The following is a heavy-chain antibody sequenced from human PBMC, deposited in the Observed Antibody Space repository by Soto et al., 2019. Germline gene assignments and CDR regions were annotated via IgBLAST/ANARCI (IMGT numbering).Heavy chain of an antibody. J-gene: IGHJ6*02. Sequence: EVQLVESGGGLVKPGGSLRLSCAASGFSFSSFTMNWVRQAPGKGLEWVSSIDTSSTYMYYAASVTGRFTISRDNAKQSLILQTNSMRAEDTAVYYCAGETGSYDWYDGIMDVWGQGTTVTVSS. CDR2: IDTSSTYM. D-gene: IGHD1-20*01. CDR3: AGETGSYDWYDGIMDV. V-gene: IGHV3-21*01. CDR1: GFSFSSFT.